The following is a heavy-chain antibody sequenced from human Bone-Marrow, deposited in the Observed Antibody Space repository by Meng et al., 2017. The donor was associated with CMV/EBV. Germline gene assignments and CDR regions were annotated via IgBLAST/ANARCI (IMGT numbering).Heavy chain of an antibody. J-gene: IGHJ6*02. V-gene: IGHV3-48*04. CDR2: ISSSSTTI. CDR1: GFTFSTYS. Sequence: GESLKISCAASGFTFSTYSMNWFRQAPGKGLEWVSYISSSSTTIYYADSVKGRFTISRDNGKYSVYLQMNSLRAEDTAVYYCARDLRYSSGWYVDYYYYGMDVWGQGTTVTVSS. CDR3: ARDLRYSSGWYVDYYYYGMDV. D-gene: IGHD6-19*01.